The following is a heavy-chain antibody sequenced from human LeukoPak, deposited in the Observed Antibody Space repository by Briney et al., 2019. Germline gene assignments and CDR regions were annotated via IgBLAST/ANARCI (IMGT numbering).Heavy chain of an antibody. V-gene: IGHV3-23*01. Sequence: GGSLRLSCAASGFTFSSYGMHWVRQAPGKGLEWVSAISGSGGSTYYADSVKGRFTISRDNSKNTLYLQMNSLRAEDTAVYYCAKVEALYSNYGYDYWGQGTLVTVSS. CDR1: GFTFSSYG. CDR2: ISGSGGST. D-gene: IGHD4-11*01. CDR3: AKVEALYSNYGYDY. J-gene: IGHJ4*02.